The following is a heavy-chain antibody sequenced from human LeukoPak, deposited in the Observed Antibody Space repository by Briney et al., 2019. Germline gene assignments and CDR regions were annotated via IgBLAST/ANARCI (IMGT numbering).Heavy chain of an antibody. Sequence: ASVKVSCKASGYTFTGCYMHWVRQAPGQGLEWMGWINPNSGGTNYAQKFQGRVTMTRDTSISTAYMELSRLRSDDTAVYYCAREGSLGATTNAFDIWGQGTMVTVSS. CDR1: GYTFTGCY. V-gene: IGHV1-2*02. J-gene: IGHJ3*02. CDR3: AREGSLGATTNAFDI. D-gene: IGHD1-26*01. CDR2: INPNSGGT.